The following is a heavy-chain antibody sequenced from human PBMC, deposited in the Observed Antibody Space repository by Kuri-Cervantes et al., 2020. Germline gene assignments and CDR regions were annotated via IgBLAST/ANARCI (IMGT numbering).Heavy chain of an antibody. CDR2: IYYSGST. J-gene: IGHJ5*02. V-gene: IGHV4-59*01. D-gene: IGHD2-2*01. Sequence: ESLKISCTVSGGSISSYYWSWIRQPPGKGLEWIGYIYYSGSTNYNPSLKSRVTISVDTSKNQFSLKLSSVTAADTAVCYCAREFIGYCSSTSCPNWFDPWGQGTLVTVSS. CDR3: AREFIGYCSSTSCPNWFDP. CDR1: GGSISSYY.